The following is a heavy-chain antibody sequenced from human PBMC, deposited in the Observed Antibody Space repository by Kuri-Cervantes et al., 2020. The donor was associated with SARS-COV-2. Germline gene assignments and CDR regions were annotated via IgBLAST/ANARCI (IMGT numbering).Heavy chain of an antibody. CDR2: ISAYNGNT. Sequence: ASVKVSCKASGYTFTSYGISWVRQAPGQGLEWMGWISAYNGNTNYAQKLQGRVTMTTDTSTSTAYMELRSLRSDGGGGGGGGGERPGIAAASLYYYYYMDVWGKGTTVTVSS. J-gene: IGHJ6*03. V-gene: IGHV1-18*01. CDR1: GYTFTSYG. CDR3: GGERPGIAAASLYYYYYMDV. D-gene: IGHD6-13*01.